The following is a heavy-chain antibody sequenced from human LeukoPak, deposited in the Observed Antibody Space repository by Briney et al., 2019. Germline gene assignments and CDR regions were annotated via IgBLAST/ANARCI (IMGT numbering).Heavy chain of an antibody. V-gene: IGHV3-33*01. D-gene: IGHD6-13*01. CDR3: ARDPGDSSTDY. CDR1: GFTFSSYG. J-gene: IGHJ4*02. CDR2: IWYDGSNK. Sequence: PGRSLRLSCAASGFTFSSYGMHWVRQAPGKGLEWVAVIWYDGSNKYYADSVKGRFTISRDNSKNTLYLQMNSLRAEDTAVYYCARDPGDSSTDYWGQGTLVTVSP.